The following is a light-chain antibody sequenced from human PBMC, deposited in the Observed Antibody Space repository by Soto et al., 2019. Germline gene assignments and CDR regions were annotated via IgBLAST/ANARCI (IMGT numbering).Light chain of an antibody. V-gene: IGKV2-28*01. Sequence: IVMTQSPLSLPVTPGEPASISCRSSQSLLHSNGYNYFDWYLQKPGQSPQLLIYLGSNRASGVPDRFRGSGSGKDFTLKISRVEAEDVGVYYCMQALQTPLTFGQGTRLEIK. CDR3: MQALQTPLT. J-gene: IGKJ5*01. CDR2: LGS. CDR1: QSLLHSNGYNY.